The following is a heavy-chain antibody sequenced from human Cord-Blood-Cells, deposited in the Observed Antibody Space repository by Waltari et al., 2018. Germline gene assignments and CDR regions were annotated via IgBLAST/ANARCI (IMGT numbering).Heavy chain of an antibody. CDR2: IYYSGRP. CDR1: GGSISSSSYY. V-gene: IGHV4-39*01. J-gene: IGHJ4*02. CDR3: GSAAAFLIDY. D-gene: IGHD2-2*01. Sequence: QLQLQESGPGLVKPSETLSLTCTVSGGSISSSSYYWGWIRQPPGKGLEWIGSIYYSGRPYYTPSLKSRVTISVDTSKNQFSLKLSSVTAADTAVYYCGSAAAFLIDYWGQGTLVTVSS.